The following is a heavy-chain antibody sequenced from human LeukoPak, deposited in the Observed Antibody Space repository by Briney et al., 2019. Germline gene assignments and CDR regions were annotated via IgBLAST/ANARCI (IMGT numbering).Heavy chain of an antibody. Sequence: GGSLRLSCAASGFTFSSYSMNWVRQAPGKGLEWVSSISSSSSYIYYADSVKGRFTISRDNAKNSLYLQMNSLRAEDTAVYYCARVVREVLGFDYWGQGTLVTVSS. CDR2: ISSSSSYI. CDR3: ARVVREVLGFDY. J-gene: IGHJ4*02. V-gene: IGHV3-21*04. CDR1: GFTFSSYS. D-gene: IGHD1-26*01.